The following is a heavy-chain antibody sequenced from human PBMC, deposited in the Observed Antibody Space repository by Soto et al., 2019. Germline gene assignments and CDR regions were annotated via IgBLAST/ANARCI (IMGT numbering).Heavy chain of an antibody. CDR2: SSPRGDTI. V-gene: IGHV3-48*02. J-gene: IGHJ4*02. Sequence: WGSLRLSCLASGFSLANYPMNWCRQTPGKGLEWISYSSPRGDTIYYADSVEGRFTISRDNARNSLSLHMSSLRDEDSALYYCAKGPHTNVGWPYYFESWGQGVPVTVSS. CDR3: AKGPHTNVGWPYYFES. D-gene: IGHD6-19*01. CDR1: GFSLANYP.